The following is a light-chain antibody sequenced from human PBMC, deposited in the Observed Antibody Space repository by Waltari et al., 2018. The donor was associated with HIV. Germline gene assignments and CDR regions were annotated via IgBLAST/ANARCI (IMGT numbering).Light chain of an antibody. V-gene: IGKV4-1*01. CDR1: QSVLYKSNNKNH. CDR3: QQYYGDIWT. CDR2: WAS. Sequence: DIMMTQSPDSLPVSLGERATIPCKSSQSVLYKSNNKNHLAWYQHKVGQPPKLLIYWASVRESGVPERFSGSGSGTDFTLTISSLQAEDVAVYYCQQYYGDIWTFGQGTKVEIK. J-gene: IGKJ1*01.